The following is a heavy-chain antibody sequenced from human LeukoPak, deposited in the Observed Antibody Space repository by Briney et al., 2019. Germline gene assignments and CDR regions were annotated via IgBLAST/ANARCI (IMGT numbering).Heavy chain of an antibody. Sequence: GGSLRLSCAASGFTFSRYAMHWVRQAPGKGLEWVAVTSFDGSYKDYADSVKGRFSISRDNSKNTLYLQMNSLRAEDTAVYYCAKDKFSDYYDSSGYSTAFDIWGQGTMVTVSS. CDR3: AKDKFSDYYDSSGYSTAFDI. J-gene: IGHJ3*02. CDR1: GFTFSRYA. D-gene: IGHD3-22*01. CDR2: TSFDGSYK. V-gene: IGHV3-30*04.